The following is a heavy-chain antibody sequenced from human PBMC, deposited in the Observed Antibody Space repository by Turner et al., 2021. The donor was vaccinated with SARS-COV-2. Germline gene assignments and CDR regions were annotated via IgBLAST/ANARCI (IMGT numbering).Heavy chain of an antibody. Sequence: QLQLPESGTGVVDFSDTLSPPCPLSDVPLTTFSYYWGWIHQPPGKGREWIGSIHYTGVTYYIQSRKRRVAISIDTSKNQFSLKLSSVTAADTAVYYCARDILSGPIFDYWAQGTLITVAS. CDR3: ARDILSGPIFDY. V-gene: IGHV4-39*01. CDR1: DVPLTTFSYY. D-gene: IGHD3-9*01. J-gene: IGHJ4*02. CDR2: IHYTGVT.